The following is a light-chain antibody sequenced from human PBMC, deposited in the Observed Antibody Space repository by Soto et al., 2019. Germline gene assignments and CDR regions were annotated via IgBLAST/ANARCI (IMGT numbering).Light chain of an antibody. CDR3: QQYNRYMWT. Sequence: DIQMTQSPSTLSASEGDRVTITCRASQSISSWLAWYQQKPGKAPKLLNHEASSLESGVPSRFSGGGSGTEFNLTISSLQPDDFATYYCQQYNRYMWTFGQGTKVEIK. V-gene: IGKV1-5*03. CDR2: EAS. CDR1: QSISSW. J-gene: IGKJ1*01.